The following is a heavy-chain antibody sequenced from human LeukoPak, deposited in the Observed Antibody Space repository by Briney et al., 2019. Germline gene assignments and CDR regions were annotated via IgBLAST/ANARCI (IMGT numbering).Heavy chain of an antibody. Sequence: PSETLSLTCTVSGGSISSSSYYWSWIRQPAGKGLEWIGRIYTSGSTNYNPSLKSRVTISVGTSKNQFSLKLSSVTAADTAVYYCARVLGYYDILTGSVRPYYFDYWGQGTLVTVSS. CDR2: IYTSGST. CDR3: ARVLGYYDILTGSVRPYYFDY. J-gene: IGHJ4*02. V-gene: IGHV4-61*02. CDR1: GGSISSSSYY. D-gene: IGHD3-9*01.